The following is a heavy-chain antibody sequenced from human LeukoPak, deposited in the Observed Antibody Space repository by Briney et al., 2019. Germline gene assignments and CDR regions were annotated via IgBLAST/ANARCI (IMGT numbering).Heavy chain of an antibody. D-gene: IGHD2-2*01. CDR1: GFTFSDYY. CDR3: ARSPIVVVPAGYYYYGMDV. V-gene: IGHV3-11*01. Sequence: GGSLRLSCTASGFTFSDYYMSWIRQAPGKGLEWVSYISSSGSTIYYADSVKGRFTISRDNAKNSLYLQMNSLRAEDTAVYYCARSPIVVVPAGYYYYGMDVWGQGTTVTVSS. J-gene: IGHJ6*02. CDR2: ISSSGSTI.